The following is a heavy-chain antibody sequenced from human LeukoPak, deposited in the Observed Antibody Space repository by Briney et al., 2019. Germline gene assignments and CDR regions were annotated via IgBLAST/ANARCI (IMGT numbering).Heavy chain of an antibody. CDR2: IHYDGSNN. CDR1: GFTFSSYA. CDR3: AREREVN. D-gene: IGHD1-26*01. Sequence: TGGSLRLSCAASGFTFSSYAMHWVRQAPGKGLEWVAFIHYDGSNNYYADSVKGRFTISRDNPKNTMNLQMNSLRAEDTAVYYCAREREVNWGQGTLVTVSS. J-gene: IGHJ4*02. V-gene: IGHV3-30*02.